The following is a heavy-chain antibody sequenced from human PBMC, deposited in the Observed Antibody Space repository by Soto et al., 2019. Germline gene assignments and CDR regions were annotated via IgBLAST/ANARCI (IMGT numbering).Heavy chain of an antibody. J-gene: IGHJ4*02. CDR2: IYYSGST. D-gene: IGHD3-3*01. V-gene: IGHV4-39*01. CDR1: GGSISSSSYY. Sequence: SETLSLTCTVSGGSISSSSYYWGWIRQPPGKGLEWIGSIYYSGSTYYNPSLKSRVTISVDTSKNQFSLKLSSVTAADTAVYYCARQAFDDFWTQPPIFWGQGTLVTVSS. CDR3: ARQAFDDFWTQPPIF.